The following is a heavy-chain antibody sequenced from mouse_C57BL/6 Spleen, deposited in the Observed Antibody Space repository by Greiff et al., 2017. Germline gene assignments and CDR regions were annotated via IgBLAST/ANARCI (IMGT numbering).Heavy chain of an antibody. V-gene: IGHV1-9*01. CDR1: GYTFTGYW. Sequence: VQLQQSGAELMKPGASVKFSCKATGYTFTGYWIEWVKQRPGHGLEWIGEILPGGGSTNYNEKFKGKATFTADTSSNTAFMQLSSLTTEDSAIYHSARLVLYDYDRGFDYWGQGTTHTVA. D-gene: IGHD2-4*01. J-gene: IGHJ2*01. CDR3: ARLVLYDYDRGFDY. CDR2: ILPGGGST.